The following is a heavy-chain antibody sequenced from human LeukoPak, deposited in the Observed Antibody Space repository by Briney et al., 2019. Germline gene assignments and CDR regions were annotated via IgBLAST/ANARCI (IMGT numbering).Heavy chain of an antibody. CDR2: ISYDGSNK. D-gene: IGHD3-10*01. Sequence: PGRSLRLSCSASGFTFSSYGMHWVRQAPGKGLEWEAVISYDGSNKYYADSVKGRFTISRDNSKNTQYLQMNSLRAEDTGVDYCAKGYYYGSGSYYPPFDPWGQGTLVTVSS. CDR1: GFTFSSYG. CDR3: AKGYYYGSGSYYPPFDP. J-gene: IGHJ5*02. V-gene: IGHV3-30*18.